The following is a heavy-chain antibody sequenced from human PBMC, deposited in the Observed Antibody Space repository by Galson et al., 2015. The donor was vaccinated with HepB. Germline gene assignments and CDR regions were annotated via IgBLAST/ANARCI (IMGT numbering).Heavy chain of an antibody. CDR1: GDSVSSNIAA. CDR2: TYYRSKWFI. V-gene: IGHV6-1*01. J-gene: IGHJ5*02. CDR3: ARDLATGTVNYFDT. Sequence: CAISGDSVSSNIAAWNWIRQSPSRGLEWLGRTYYRSKWFIDYAVSVKSRIRINPDTSKNQFSLRLNSMAPEDTAVYFCARDLATGTVNYFDTWGQGSLVTVSS. D-gene: IGHD1-1*01.